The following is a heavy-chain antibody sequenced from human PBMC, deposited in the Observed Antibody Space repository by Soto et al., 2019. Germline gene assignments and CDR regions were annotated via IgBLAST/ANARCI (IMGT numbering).Heavy chain of an antibody. CDR1: GFSLSTSGMC. D-gene: IGHD6-19*01. CDR2: IDWDDDK. Sequence: SGPTLVNPTQTLTLTCTFSGFSLSTSGMCVSWIRQPPGKALEWLALIDWDDDKYYSTSLKTRLAISKDTSKNQVVLTMTNMDPVDTATYYCARIRNTRGSGWYYFDYWGQGTLVTVSS. V-gene: IGHV2-70*01. J-gene: IGHJ4*02. CDR3: ARIRNTRGSGWYYFDY.